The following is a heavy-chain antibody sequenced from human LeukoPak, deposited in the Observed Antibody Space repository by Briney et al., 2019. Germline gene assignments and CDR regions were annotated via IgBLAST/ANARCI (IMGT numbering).Heavy chain of an antibody. D-gene: IGHD2-15*01. CDR3: ARRVWYCSGGSCYSFAFDI. Sequence: GESLKISCKASGYSFSSYWIGWMRQMPGKGLEWMGIIYPGDSDTRYSPSFQGQVTISADKSISTAYLQWSSLQASDPAMYYCARRVWYCSGGSCYSFAFDIWGQGTMVTVSS. CDR1: GYSFSSYW. CDR2: IYPGDSDT. V-gene: IGHV5-51*01. J-gene: IGHJ3*02.